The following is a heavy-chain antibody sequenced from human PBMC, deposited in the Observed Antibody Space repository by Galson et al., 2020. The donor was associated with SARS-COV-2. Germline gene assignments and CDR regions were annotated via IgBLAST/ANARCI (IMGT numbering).Heavy chain of an antibody. CDR3: ARGGVVVAASLDY. V-gene: IGHV4-34*01. CDR2: INHSGST. Sequence: SETLSLTCAVYGGSFRGYYWSWIRQPPGKGLEWIGEINHSGSTNYNPSLKSRVTISVDTSKNQFSLKLSSVTAADTAVYYCARGGVVVAASLDYWGQGTLITVSS. J-gene: IGHJ4*02. D-gene: IGHD2-15*01. CDR1: GGSFRGYY.